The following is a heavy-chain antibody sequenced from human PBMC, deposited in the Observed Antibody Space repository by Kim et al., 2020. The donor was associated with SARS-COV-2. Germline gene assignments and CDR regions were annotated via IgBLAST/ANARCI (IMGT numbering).Heavy chain of an antibody. J-gene: IGHJ4*02. D-gene: IGHD3-10*01. CDR1: GFSFSNCW. Sequence: GGSLRLSCVASGFSFSNCWMNWVLQAPGKGLEWVAIIKEDGTEKYYVDSVKGRFTVSRDNAKGTLYLQMNSLRVEDTAVYYCASGGGFLIDYWGQGTLVTVSS. CDR3: ASGGGFLIDY. CDR2: IKEDGTEK. V-gene: IGHV3-7*01.